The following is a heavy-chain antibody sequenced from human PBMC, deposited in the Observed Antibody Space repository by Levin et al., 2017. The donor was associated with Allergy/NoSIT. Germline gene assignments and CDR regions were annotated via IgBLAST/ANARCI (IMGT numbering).Heavy chain of an antibody. CDR1: GFTFSSYA. Sequence: GESLKISCAASGFTFSSYAMHWVRQAPGKGLEWVAVISYDGSNKYYADSVKGRFTISRDNSKNTLYLQMNSLRAEDTAVYYCASPLSGGPLTSGWYFSLPFDYWGQGTLVTVSS. V-gene: IGHV3-30-3*01. D-gene: IGHD6-19*01. CDR2: ISYDGSNK. J-gene: IGHJ4*02. CDR3: ASPLSGGPLTSGWYFSLPFDY.